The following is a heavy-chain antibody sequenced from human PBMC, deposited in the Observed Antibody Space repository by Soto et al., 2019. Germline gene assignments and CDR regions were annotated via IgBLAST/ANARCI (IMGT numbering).Heavy chain of an antibody. J-gene: IGHJ4*01. D-gene: IGHD2-8*01. V-gene: IGHV3-30-3*01. CDR1: GFTFSSYA. CDR3: ARASEGVYFDY. Sequence: QVQLVESGGGVVQPGRSLRLSCEASGFTFSSYAMHWVRQAPGQGLEWVAVISYDGSNKYYAHSVKGRFTISRDNAKNPLYREMDSVRAEDTAVYYCARASEGVYFDYWGQGTLVTVSS. CDR2: ISYDGSNK.